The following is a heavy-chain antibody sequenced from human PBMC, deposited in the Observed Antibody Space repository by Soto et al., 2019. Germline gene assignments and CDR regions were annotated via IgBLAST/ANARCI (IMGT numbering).Heavy chain of an antibody. D-gene: IGHD3-10*01. Sequence: ASVKVSCKASGYTFTGYYMHWVRQAPGQGLEWMGWINPNSGGTNYAQKFQGWVTMTRDTSISTAYMELSRLRSDDTAVYYCARGGPGSYFYYYYGMDVWGQGTTVTVSS. V-gene: IGHV1-2*04. CDR1: GYTFTGYY. CDR3: ARGGPGSYFYYYYGMDV. J-gene: IGHJ6*02. CDR2: INPNSGGT.